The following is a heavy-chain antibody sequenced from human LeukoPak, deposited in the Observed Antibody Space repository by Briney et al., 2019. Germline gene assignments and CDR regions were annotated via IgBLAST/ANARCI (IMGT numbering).Heavy chain of an antibody. V-gene: IGHV4-38-2*01. CDR1: GDSVSSAYY. J-gene: IGHJ4*02. CDR2: IYHTGST. D-gene: IGHD5-24*01. Sequence: RPSETLSLTCVVSGDSVSSAYYWGWIRQVPGKGLEYIARIYHTGSTYFNPFLKSRGTLSTDASKNHFSLELRSVTAADTAIYYCASGDNFDYWGQGTLVAVSS. CDR3: ASGDNFDY.